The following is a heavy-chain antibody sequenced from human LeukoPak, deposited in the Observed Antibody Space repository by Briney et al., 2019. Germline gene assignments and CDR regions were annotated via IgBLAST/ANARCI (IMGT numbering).Heavy chain of an antibody. Sequence: ASVKVSCKASGGTFSSHAISWVRQAPGQGLEWVGGIIPMVETANYAEKFQGRVTIIADESTNTAFMELSSLKSEDTAVYYCASGVNSAWYGDFWGQGTLVVVSS. CDR2: IIPMVETA. V-gene: IGHV1-69*13. CDR1: GGTFSSHA. J-gene: IGHJ4*02. D-gene: IGHD6-19*01. CDR3: ASGVNSAWYGDF.